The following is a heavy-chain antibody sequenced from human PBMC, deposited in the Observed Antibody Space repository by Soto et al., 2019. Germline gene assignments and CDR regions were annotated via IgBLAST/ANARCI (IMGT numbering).Heavy chain of an antibody. D-gene: IGHD3-22*01. Sequence: ASVKVSCKASGHTLINYYMHWVRQAPGQGLDWLGKIDPSGNGTSYAERFQGRITLTSDTSTNTVYVELSSLRSEDTAIYYCAINYYDSSPYLYWGQGTLVTVSS. J-gene: IGHJ4*02. V-gene: IGHV1-46*01. CDR1: GHTLINYY. CDR2: IDPSGNGT. CDR3: AINYYDSSPYLY.